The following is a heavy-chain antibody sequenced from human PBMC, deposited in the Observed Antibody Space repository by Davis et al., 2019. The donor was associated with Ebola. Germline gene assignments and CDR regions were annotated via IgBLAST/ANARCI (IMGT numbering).Heavy chain of an antibody. Sequence: GESLKISCKGSGYSFTSYWIGWVRQMPGKGLEWMGIIYPGDSDSRYSPSFEGQVTISVDRSTTTAYLQWRSLRASDTAIYYCARQESLYGWSDYWGQGTLVTVSS. CDR2: IYPGDSDS. CDR3: ARQESLYGWSDY. J-gene: IGHJ4*02. CDR1: GYSFTSYW. V-gene: IGHV5-51*01. D-gene: IGHD3-10*01.